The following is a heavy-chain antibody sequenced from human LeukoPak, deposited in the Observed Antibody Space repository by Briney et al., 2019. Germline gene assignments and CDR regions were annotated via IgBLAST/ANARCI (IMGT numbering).Heavy chain of an antibody. D-gene: IGHD6-19*01. CDR2: IKKDGIEK. Sequence: GGSLRLSCVVSGFTLSSDWMSWVRQAPGKGLEWVANIKKDGIEKYYVESVKGRFTISRDNAKNSLYLHMNSLRAEDTAVYYCARGGYSSRSGGYYFDIWGQGTLVTVSS. V-gene: IGHV3-7*01. J-gene: IGHJ4*02. CDR3: ARGGYSSRSGGYYFDI. CDR1: GFTLSSDW.